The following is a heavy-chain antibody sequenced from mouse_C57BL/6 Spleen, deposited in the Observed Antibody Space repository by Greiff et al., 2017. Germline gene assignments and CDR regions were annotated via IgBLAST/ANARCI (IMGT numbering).Heavy chain of an antibody. D-gene: IGHD2-4*01. Sequence: QVQLKQPGAELVKPGASVKLSCKASGYTFTSYWMHWVKQRPGRGLEWIGRIDPNSGGTKYNEKFKSKATLTVDKPSSTAYMQLSSLTSEDSAVYYCARGDYDLYYAMDYWGQGTSVTVSS. V-gene: IGHV1-72*01. J-gene: IGHJ4*01. CDR1: GYTFTSYW. CDR2: IDPNSGGT. CDR3: ARGDYDLYYAMDY.